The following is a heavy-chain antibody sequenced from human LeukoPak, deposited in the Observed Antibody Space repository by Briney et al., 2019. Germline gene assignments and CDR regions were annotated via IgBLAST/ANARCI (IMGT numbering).Heavy chain of an antibody. V-gene: IGHV3-21*01. CDR2: ISSSSSYI. D-gene: IGHD2-21*02. CDR1: GFTFSSYS. J-gene: IGHJ4*02. CDR3: ARDSFVVVTAKNDY. Sequence: GGSLRLSCAASGFTFSSYSMNWVRQAPGKGLEWVSSISSSSSYIYYADSVKGRFTISRDNAKNSLYLQMNSLRAEDTAVYYCARDSFVVVTAKNDYWRQGTLVTVSS.